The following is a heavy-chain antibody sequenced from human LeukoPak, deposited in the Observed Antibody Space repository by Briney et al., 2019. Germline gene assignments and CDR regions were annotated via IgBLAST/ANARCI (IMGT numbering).Heavy chain of an antibody. J-gene: IGHJ4*02. Sequence: SETLSLTCAVSGGSISSSIYYWGWIRQPPGKGLEWIGSIYYSGSTHYNPSLKSRVTISLDTSKNQFSLKLSSVTAADTAVYYCARDGEMATIENYFDYWGQGTLVTVSS. V-gene: IGHV4-39*07. CDR1: GGSISSSIYY. CDR3: ARDGEMATIENYFDY. CDR2: IYYSGST. D-gene: IGHD5-24*01.